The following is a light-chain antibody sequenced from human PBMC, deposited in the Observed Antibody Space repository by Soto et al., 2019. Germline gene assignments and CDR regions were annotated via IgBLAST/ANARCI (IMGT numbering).Light chain of an antibody. V-gene: IGKV3-20*01. Sequence: IVLTQSPSTLSLSPGERATLSCWASQSVSSSYLAWYQHKPGQAPRLLIQGASSRATGIPDSFSGSGSGTDFTLTISRLEHEDFAEYYCQQYAGSPPWTFGQGTKVDIK. CDR3: QQYAGSPPWT. CDR2: GAS. J-gene: IGKJ1*01. CDR1: QSVSSSY.